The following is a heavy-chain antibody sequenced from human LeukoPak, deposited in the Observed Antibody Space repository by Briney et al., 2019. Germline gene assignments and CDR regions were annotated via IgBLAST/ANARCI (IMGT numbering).Heavy chain of an antibody. J-gene: IGHJ4*02. D-gene: IGHD5-12*01. CDR2: ISGSGAGT. CDR3: ARGPSGYHNT. V-gene: IGHV3-23*01. CDR1: GFTFSSYG. Sequence: LTGGSLRLSCAASGFTFSSYGMSWVRQAPGKGLEWVSGISGSGAGTYYADSVKGRFTISRDNAKNSLYLQMNSLRAEDTAVYYCARGPSGYHNTGGQGTLVTVSS.